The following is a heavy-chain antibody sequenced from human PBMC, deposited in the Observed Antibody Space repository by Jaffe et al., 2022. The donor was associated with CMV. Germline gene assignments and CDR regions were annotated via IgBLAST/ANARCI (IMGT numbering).Heavy chain of an antibody. Sequence: QVQLVQSGAEVKKPGASVKVSCKASGYTFTSYYMHWVRQAPGQGLEWMGIINPSGGSTSYAQKFQGRVTMTRDTSTSTVYMELSSLRSEDTAVYYCARSLRFLEWLPHMDVWGKGTTVTVSS. CDR2: INPSGGST. J-gene: IGHJ6*03. D-gene: IGHD3-3*01. CDR3: ARSLRFLEWLPHMDV. CDR1: GYTFTSYY. V-gene: IGHV1-46*01.